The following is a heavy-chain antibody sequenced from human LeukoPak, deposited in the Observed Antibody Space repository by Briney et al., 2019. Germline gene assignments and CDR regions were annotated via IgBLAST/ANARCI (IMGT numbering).Heavy chain of an antibody. CDR2: LNPNSGNT. V-gene: IGHV1-8*01. D-gene: IGHD6-13*01. CDR1: GYTLTRYD. J-gene: IGHJ6*02. CDR3: ARDGDSSSWYMYYGMDV. Sequence: ASVKVSCKASGYTLTRYDINWVRQATGQGLEWMGWLNPNSGNTGYAQKFQGRVTMTRNTSISTAYMELSSLRSEDTAVYYCARDGDSSSWYMYYGMDVWGQGTTVTVSS.